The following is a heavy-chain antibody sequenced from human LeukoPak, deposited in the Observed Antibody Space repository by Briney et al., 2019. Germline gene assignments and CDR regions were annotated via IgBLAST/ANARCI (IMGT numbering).Heavy chain of an antibody. CDR1: GGSFSFYY. J-gene: IGHJ4*02. CDR3: ARVMDYYDGTGYPPPAAADY. V-gene: IGHV4-34*01. CDR2: FYHSGST. Sequence: SETLSLTCGVSGGSFSFYYWSWIRQPPGKGLEWIGSFYHSGSTYYNPSLKSRVTISVDTSKNQFSLKVSSVTAADTAVYYCARVMDYYDGTGYPPPAAADYWGQGTLVTVSS. D-gene: IGHD3-22*01.